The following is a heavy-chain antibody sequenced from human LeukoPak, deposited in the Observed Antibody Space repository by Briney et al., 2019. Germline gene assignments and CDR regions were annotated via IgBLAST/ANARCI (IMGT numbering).Heavy chain of an antibody. CDR1: GFTFTRYW. CDR2: INEDGSDT. D-gene: IGHD2-21*02. V-gene: IGHV3-74*01. Sequence: PGGSLRVSCAASGFTFTRYWMHWVRQPPGKGLEWVSRINEDGSDTTYADSVKGRFTISRDNGKNTVFLKMNSLRVEDTAVYYCARVEVGGDYSKLEYWGQGILVTVSS. CDR3: ARVEVGGDYSKLEY. J-gene: IGHJ4*02.